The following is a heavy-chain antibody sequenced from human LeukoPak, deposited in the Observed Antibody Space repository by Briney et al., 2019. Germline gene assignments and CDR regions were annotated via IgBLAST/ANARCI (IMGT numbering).Heavy chain of an antibody. CDR1: GGSISSYY. Sequence: PSETLSLTCTVSGGSISSYYWSWIRQPPGKGLEWIGYISYSGSTNYNPSLKSRVTISVDTSKNQFSLKLSSVTAADTAVYYCARAPVVVVAATHSGYNWFGPWGQGTLVTVSS. D-gene: IGHD2-15*01. J-gene: IGHJ5*02. CDR3: ARAPVVVVAATHSGYNWFGP. V-gene: IGHV4-59*12. CDR2: ISYSGST.